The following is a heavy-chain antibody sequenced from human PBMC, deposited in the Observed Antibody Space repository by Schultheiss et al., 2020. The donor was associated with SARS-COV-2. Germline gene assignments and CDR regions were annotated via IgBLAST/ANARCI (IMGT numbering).Heavy chain of an antibody. D-gene: IGHD4-11*01. CDR1: GSTFSTSV. CDR3: AVGSSRDDYSKFDS. V-gene: IGHV1-58*02. Sequence: SVKVSCKASGSTFSTSVMQWVRQARGQRLEWIGWIVVGSGNPDYAQRFQGRLTITRDMSTSTAYMELSSLRSDDTAVYYCAVGSSRDDYSKFDSWGQGTLVTVSS. J-gene: IGHJ4*02. CDR2: IVVGSGNP.